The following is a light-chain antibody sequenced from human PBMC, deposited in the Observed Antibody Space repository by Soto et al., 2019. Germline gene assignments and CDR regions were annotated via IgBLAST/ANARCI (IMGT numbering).Light chain of an antibody. J-gene: IGLJ1*01. Sequence: QSLLAQPPPPSGFPWQSATISRTGNRCDVGGYNDVSWYQQHPGKVPKLMIYEVSKRPSGVPDRFSGSKSGNTASLTVSGLQAEDEADYYCSSYAGSNYVFGTGTKVTVL. CDR2: EVS. CDR1: RCDVGGYND. CDR3: SSYAGSNYV. V-gene: IGLV2-8*01.